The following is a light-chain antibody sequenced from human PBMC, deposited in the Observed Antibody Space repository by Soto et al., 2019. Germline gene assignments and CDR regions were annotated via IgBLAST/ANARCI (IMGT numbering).Light chain of an antibody. J-gene: IGKJ1*01. V-gene: IGKV1-5*01. CDR1: HSISDW. Sequence: DIQMTQSPSTLSASVGDRVTITCRASHSISDWLAWFQQKPGKAPKLLIYDASSLESGFPSRFSGSGSGTEFTLTISSLQPDDFATYYCQQYNSWWTFGQGTKGDIK. CDR2: DAS. CDR3: QQYNSWWT.